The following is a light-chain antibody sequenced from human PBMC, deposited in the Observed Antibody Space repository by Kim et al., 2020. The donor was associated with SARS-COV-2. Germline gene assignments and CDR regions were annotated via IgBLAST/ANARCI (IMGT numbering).Light chain of an antibody. CDR1: KLGDKY. CDR3: QAWDSSTAV. V-gene: IGLV3-1*01. CDR2: QDS. Sequence: SVSPGQTASITCSGDKLGDKYACWYKQEPGQSPVLVIYQDSKRPSGIPERFSGSNSGNTATLTISGTQAMEEADYYCQAWDSSTAVFGGGTKLTVL. J-gene: IGLJ2*01.